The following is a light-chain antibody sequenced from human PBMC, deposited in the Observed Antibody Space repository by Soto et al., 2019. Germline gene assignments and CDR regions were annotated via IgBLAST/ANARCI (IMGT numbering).Light chain of an antibody. CDR3: QQGYNWPVT. V-gene: IGKV3-15*01. Sequence: EIVMTQSPATLSLSPGERAALSCRASQSINSELAWYQQKPGQPPRLLIYGASTRATGVPARFTGSESGSEFALTISRLQSEDFAVYYCQQGYNWPVTFGQGTRLEI. CDR1: QSINSE. J-gene: IGKJ2*01. CDR2: GAS.